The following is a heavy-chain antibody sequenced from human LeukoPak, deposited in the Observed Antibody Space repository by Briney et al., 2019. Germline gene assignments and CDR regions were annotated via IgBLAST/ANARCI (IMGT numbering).Heavy chain of an antibody. CDR3: ARSGYSSGWYGGRVDY. CDR1: GDSVSSNSAA. Sequence: SQTLSLTCAISGDSVSSNSAAWNWIRQSPSRGLEWLGRTYYRYKWYNDYAVSVKSRITINPDTSKNQFSLQLNSVTPEDTAVYYCARSGYSSGWYGGRVDYWGQGTLVTVSS. CDR2: TYYRYKWYN. J-gene: IGHJ4*02. V-gene: IGHV6-1*01. D-gene: IGHD6-19*01.